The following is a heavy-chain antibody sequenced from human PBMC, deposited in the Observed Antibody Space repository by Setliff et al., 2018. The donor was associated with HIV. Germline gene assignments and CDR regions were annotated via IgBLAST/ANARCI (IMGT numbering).Heavy chain of an antibody. CDR2: IYPGDSDT. CDR1: GYSFTSYW. J-gene: IGHJ4*02. V-gene: IGHV5-51*01. D-gene: IGHD6-19*01. Sequence: GASLTISCKGSGYSFTSYWIGWVRQMPGKGLEWMGIIYPGDSDTRYSPSFQGQVTISADKSISTAYLQWSSLKASDTAMYYCARRFAIAVAGNYSDYWGQGTLVTVSS. CDR3: ARRFAIAVAGNYSDY.